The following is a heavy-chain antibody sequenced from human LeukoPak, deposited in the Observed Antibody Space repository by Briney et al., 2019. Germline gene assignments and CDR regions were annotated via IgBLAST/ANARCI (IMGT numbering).Heavy chain of an antibody. CDR1: GGSISSGGYY. V-gene: IGHV4-31*03. Sequence: PSETLSLTCTVSGGSISSGGYYWSWIRQHPGKGLEWIGYIYYSGSTYYNPSLKSRVTISVDTSKNQFSLKLSSVTAADTAVYYCARPPKNTTDDAFDIWGQGTMVTVSS. D-gene: IGHD4-11*01. J-gene: IGHJ3*02. CDR2: IYYSGST. CDR3: ARPPKNTTDDAFDI.